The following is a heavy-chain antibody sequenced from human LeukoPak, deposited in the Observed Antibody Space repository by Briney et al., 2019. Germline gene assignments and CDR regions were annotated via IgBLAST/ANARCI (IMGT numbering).Heavy chain of an antibody. D-gene: IGHD5-12*01. CDR3: ARGTGGRVATISYYYYGMDV. J-gene: IGHJ6*02. Sequence: PGGSLRLSCAASGFTFSSYATHWVRQAPGKGLERVALISYDGSNKYYADSVKGRFTISRDNSKNTLYLQMNSLRAEDTAVYYCARGTGGRVATISYYYYGMDVWGQGTTVTVSS. CDR2: ISYDGSNK. V-gene: IGHV3-30-3*01. CDR1: GFTFSSYA.